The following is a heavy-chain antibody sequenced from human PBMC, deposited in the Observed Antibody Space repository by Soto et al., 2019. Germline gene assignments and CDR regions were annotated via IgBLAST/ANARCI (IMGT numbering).Heavy chain of an antibody. CDR3: AKDDFTDRGDDYFDY. D-gene: IGHD2-21*02. CDR1: GFSFTNFA. Sequence: GGSLRLSCAASGFSFTNFAMSWVRQAPGKGLEWVAGIGASGDITWYADSVKGRLPISRDNSKNTLYLQLNSLRFEDTAVYYCAKDDFTDRGDDYFDYWGPGTLVTVSS. V-gene: IGHV3-23*01. CDR2: IGASGDIT. J-gene: IGHJ4*02.